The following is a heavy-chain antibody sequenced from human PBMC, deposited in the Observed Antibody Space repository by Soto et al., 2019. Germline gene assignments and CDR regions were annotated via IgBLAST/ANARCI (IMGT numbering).Heavy chain of an antibody. CDR1: GVTFNRQD. J-gene: IGHJ4*02. CDR2: IIPMFGTP. CDR3: ATSEGRDGYSFDY. D-gene: IGHD5-12*01. Sequence: QVQLVQSGAEVKKPGSSVKVSCKASGVTFNRQDMRWVRQAPGQGLEWMGGIIPMFGTPHYAEKFQDRVTITADESTGTAYLELSSLTSEDTAVYYWATSEGRDGYSFDYWGPGTLVTVS. V-gene: IGHV1-69*01.